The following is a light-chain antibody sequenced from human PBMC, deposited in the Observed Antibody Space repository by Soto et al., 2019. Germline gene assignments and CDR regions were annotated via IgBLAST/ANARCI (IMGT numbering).Light chain of an antibody. V-gene: IGKV1-5*01. CDR1: QSISSW. J-gene: IGKJ4*01. CDR3: QQYNSYSPLT. Sequence: DIQMTQSPSTLSASIGDRVTITCRVSQSISSWLAWYQQKPGKAPKLLIFDASSLESGVPSRVSGSGSGTEFTLTISSLQPDDFATYYCQQYNSYSPLTFGGGTKVDIK. CDR2: DAS.